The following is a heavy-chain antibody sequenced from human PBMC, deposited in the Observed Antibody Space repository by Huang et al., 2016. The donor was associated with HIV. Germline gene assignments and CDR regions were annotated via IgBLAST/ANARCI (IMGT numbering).Heavy chain of an antibody. CDR3: ARRFRVAATRKWFDP. Sequence: QVQLQQWGAGLLKPSETLALTCAVYGESLGTYYWAWIRRPPGKGLQWIGEVNDGGDINYNPSRESRVTSSVDTSRNQVSLTLTSMTAADTATYYCARRFRVAATRKWFDPWGQGTLVIVSS. D-gene: IGHD3-10*01. J-gene: IGHJ5*02. CDR2: VNDGGDI. CDR1: GESLGTYY. V-gene: IGHV4-34*01.